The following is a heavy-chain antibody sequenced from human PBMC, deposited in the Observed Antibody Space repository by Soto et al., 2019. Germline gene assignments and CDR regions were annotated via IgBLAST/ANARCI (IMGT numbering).Heavy chain of an antibody. V-gene: IGHV3-15*07. J-gene: IGHJ6*02. CDR3: TTAGSGWYDDYYYYGMDV. Sequence: GGSLRLSCAASGFTFSNAWMNWVRQAPGKGLEWVGRIKSKTDGGTTDYAAPVKGRFTISRDDSKNTLYLQMNSLKTEDTAVYYCTTAGSGWYDDYYYYGMDVWGQGTTVTVSS. D-gene: IGHD6-19*01. CDR2: IKSKTDGGTT. CDR1: GFTFSNAW.